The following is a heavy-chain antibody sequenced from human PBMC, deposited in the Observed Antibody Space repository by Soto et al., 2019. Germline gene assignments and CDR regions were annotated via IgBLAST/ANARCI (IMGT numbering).Heavy chain of an antibody. Sequence: PGGSLRLSCAASGFTFSDYYMSWIRQAPGKGLEWVSYITSSGDAIYYADSVKGRFTIARDNAKNSLYLQMSSLRAVDTAVYYCARDQGYYDSSGYFHSWGQGRLVTVSS. J-gene: IGHJ4*02. CDR1: GFTFSDYY. CDR3: ARDQGYYDSSGYFHS. V-gene: IGHV3-11*01. CDR2: ITSSGDAI. D-gene: IGHD3-22*01.